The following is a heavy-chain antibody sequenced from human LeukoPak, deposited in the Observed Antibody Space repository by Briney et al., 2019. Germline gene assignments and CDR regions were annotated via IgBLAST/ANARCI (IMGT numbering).Heavy chain of an antibody. D-gene: IGHD2-8*02. Sequence: GGSLRLSCAASGFTFSSYEMNWVRQVPGKGLEWISYISSSGSTIYYADSVKGRFTISRDNAKNSLYLQMNSLRAEDTAVYYCARDTGPIDYWGQGTLVTVSS. CDR3: ARDTGPIDY. J-gene: IGHJ4*02. CDR1: GFTFSSYE. CDR2: ISSSGSTI. V-gene: IGHV3-48*03.